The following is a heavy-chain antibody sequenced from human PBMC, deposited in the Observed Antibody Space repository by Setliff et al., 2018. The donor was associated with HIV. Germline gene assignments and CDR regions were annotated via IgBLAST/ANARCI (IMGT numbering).Heavy chain of an antibody. J-gene: IGHJ4*02. Sequence: SVKVSCKASGDTFSNYVLSWVRQAPGQGLEWMGGIVLMSGTADYAQKFHGRVTITADKSTSTAYRELSSLRSEDTAVYYCARGGTYYYDSSGYYPTYYFDYWGQGTLVTVSS. CDR3: ARGGTYYYDSSGYYPTYYFDY. CDR1: GDTFSNYV. V-gene: IGHV1-69*06. CDR2: IVLMSGTA. D-gene: IGHD3-22*01.